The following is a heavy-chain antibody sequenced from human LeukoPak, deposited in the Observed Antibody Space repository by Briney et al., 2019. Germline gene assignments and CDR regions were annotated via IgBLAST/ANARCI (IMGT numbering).Heavy chain of an antibody. D-gene: IGHD4-17*01. CDR1: GVTLSTYA. Sequence: PGGSLRLSCAASGVTLSTYAMSWARQAPGKGLEWVSGISSSGSGDNTYYADSVKGRFTISRDNSKNTLYLQMNSLRAEDTAVYYCAKGPRPDGDYVSYWGQGTLVTVSS. CDR3: AKGPRPDGDYVSY. V-gene: IGHV3-23*01. CDR2: ISSSGSGDNT. J-gene: IGHJ4*02.